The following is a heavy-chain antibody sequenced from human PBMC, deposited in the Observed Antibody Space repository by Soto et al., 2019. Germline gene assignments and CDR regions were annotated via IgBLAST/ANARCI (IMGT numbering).Heavy chain of an antibody. D-gene: IGHD3-3*01. Sequence: QVQLVQSGAEEKKPGATVKVSCKASGYTFTNYAIDWVRQAPGQRLEWMGWINAGNGNTKYSQKFQGRVTITRDTSASTAYMELSSLRSEDTAVYYCARGFPLGFDPWGQGTLVTVSS. CDR3: ARGFPLGFDP. V-gene: IGHV1-3*05. J-gene: IGHJ5*02. CDR1: GYTFTNYA. CDR2: INAGNGNT.